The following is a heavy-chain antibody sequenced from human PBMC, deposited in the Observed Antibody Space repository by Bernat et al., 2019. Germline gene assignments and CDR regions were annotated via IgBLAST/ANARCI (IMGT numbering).Heavy chain of an antibody. CDR1: GFTVSSNY. Sequence: EVQLVETGGGLIQPGGSLRLSCAASGFTVSSNYMSWVRPAPGKGLEWVSVIYSGSSTYYADSVKGRFTISRDNSKNTLYLQMNSLRAEDTAVYYCARDAQQLATVYWGQGTLVTVSS. CDR2: IYSGSST. D-gene: IGHD6-13*01. CDR3: ARDAQQLATVY. V-gene: IGHV3-53*02. J-gene: IGHJ4*02.